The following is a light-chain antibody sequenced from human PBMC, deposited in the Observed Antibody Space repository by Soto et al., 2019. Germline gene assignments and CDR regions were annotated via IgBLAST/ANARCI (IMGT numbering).Light chain of an antibody. CDR3: CSYAGPPSFVV. V-gene: IGLV2-23*03. CDR2: EGT. CDR1: SSDVGGYNL. Sequence: QSALTQPASVSGSPGQSITISCSGASSDVGGYNLVSWYQHHPGKAPKLILYEGTKRPSGVSSRFSGFKSGDTASLTVSGLQAEDEADYYCCSYAGPPSFVVFGGGTKVTVL. J-gene: IGLJ2*01.